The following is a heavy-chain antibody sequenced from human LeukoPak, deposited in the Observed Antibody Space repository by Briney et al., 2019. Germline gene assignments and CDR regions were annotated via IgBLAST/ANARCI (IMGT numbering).Heavy chain of an antibody. CDR2: IYSGGST. V-gene: IGHV3-66*01. CDR3: ASSHYYYYYYMDV. J-gene: IGHJ6*03. Sequence: GGSLRLSCAASGFTVSSNYMSWVRQAPGKGLEWVSVIYSGGSTYYADSVKGRFTISRDNSKNTLYLQMNSLRAEDTAVYYCASSHYYYYYYMDVWGKGTTVTISS. CDR1: GFTVSSNY.